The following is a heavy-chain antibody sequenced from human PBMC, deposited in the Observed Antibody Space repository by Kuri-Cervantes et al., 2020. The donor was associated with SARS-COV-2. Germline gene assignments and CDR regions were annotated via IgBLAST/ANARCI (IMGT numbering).Heavy chain of an antibody. Sequence: ASVKVSCKTPETTFPNYDINWVRQAAGQGLEWMGMVKTNSGNTLYAQFFQGRVTMTRDISTSTVYMELSSLTSEDTAVYYCAREIQYSGSSLDFDYWGQGTLVTVSS. J-gene: IGHJ4*02. CDR1: ETTFPNYD. V-gene: IGHV1-8*01. CDR3: AREIQYSGSSLDFDY. D-gene: IGHD1-26*01. CDR2: VKTNSGNT.